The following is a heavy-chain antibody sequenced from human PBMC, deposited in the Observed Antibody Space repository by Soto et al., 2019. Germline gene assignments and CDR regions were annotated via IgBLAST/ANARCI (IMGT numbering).Heavy chain of an antibody. D-gene: IGHD3-22*01. CDR1: GFSFRDYY. CDR3: ARDRLPLVVVVMGWFDP. Sequence: QVQLVESGGALVKPGGSLRLSCAASGFSFRDYYMSWIRQAPGKGLEWISYISGSGNTIYYADSVKGRFIISRDNAKNSLCLQKNSLRADDTAVYYCARDRLPLVVVVMGWFDPWGQGTLVTVSS. CDR2: ISGSGNTI. J-gene: IGHJ5*02. V-gene: IGHV3-11*01.